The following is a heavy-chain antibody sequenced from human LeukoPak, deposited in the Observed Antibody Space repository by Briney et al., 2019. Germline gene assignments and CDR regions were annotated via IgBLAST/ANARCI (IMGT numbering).Heavy chain of an antibody. CDR3: ASTSAMVYFDY. Sequence: PSETLSRTCTVSGGSISSYFWSWIRQPPGKGLDWIGYTYYSGSTNYNPSLKSRVTISVDTSKNQFSLKLSSVTAADTAVYYCASTSAMVYFDYWGQGTLVTVSS. V-gene: IGHV4-59*12. CDR1: GGSISSYF. CDR2: TYYSGST. J-gene: IGHJ4*02. D-gene: IGHD5-18*01.